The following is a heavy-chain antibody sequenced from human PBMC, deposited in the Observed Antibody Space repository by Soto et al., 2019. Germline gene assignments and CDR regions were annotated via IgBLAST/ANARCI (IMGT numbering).Heavy chain of an antibody. J-gene: IGHJ4*02. Sequence: GGSLRLSCAASGFTFSNYAMHWVRQAPGKGLEWLSVICHDGSDRYYVYSVKGRFAISRDNSNKTLYLQVNSLIAEDTAVYSCAREESLDLEGSNRGLDXWGQVTLFTVSX. CDR3: AREESLDLEGSNRGLDX. CDR2: ICHDGSDR. D-gene: IGHD2-8*01. CDR1: GFTFSNYA. V-gene: IGHV3-33*01.